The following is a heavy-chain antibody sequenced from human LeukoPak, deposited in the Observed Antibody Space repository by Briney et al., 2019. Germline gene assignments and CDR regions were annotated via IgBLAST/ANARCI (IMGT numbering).Heavy chain of an antibody. D-gene: IGHD6-13*01. CDR2: IKQDGSEK. V-gene: IGHV3-7*01. Sequence: GGSLRLSCAASGFTFSSYWMSWVRQAPGKGLEWVANIKQDGSEKYCVDSVKGRFTISRDNAKNSLYLQMNSLRAEDTAVYCCARDRWRGIAADWGQGTLVTVSS. CDR1: GFTFSSYW. J-gene: IGHJ4*02. CDR3: ARDRWRGIAAD.